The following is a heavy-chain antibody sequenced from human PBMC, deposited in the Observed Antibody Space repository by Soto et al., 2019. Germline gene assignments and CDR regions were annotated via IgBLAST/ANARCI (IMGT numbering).Heavy chain of an antibody. CDR3: AKDGYCSGGSCYEAWFDP. CDR2: ISGSGGST. D-gene: IGHD2-15*01. Sequence: GGSLRLSCAASGFTFSSYAMSWVRQAPGKGLEWVSAISGSGGSTYYADSVKGRFTISRDNSKNTLYLQMNSLRAEDTAVYYCAKDGYCSGGSCYEAWFDPWGQGTLVTVSS. J-gene: IGHJ5*02. V-gene: IGHV3-23*01. CDR1: GFTFSSYA.